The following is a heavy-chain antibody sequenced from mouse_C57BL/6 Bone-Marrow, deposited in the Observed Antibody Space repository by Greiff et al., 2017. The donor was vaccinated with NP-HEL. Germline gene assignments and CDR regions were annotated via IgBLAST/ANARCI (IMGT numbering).Heavy chain of an antibody. CDR1: GFTFSDYG. D-gene: IGHD1-1*01. Sequence: EVKLVESGGGLVQPGGSLKLSCAASGFTFSDYGMAWVRQAPRKGPELVAFISNLAYSIYYADPVTGRFTISRENAKNTLYLEMSSLRSEDTDMYYCARRGLLRYHYAMDYWGQGTSVTVSS. CDR3: ARRGLLRYHYAMDY. CDR2: ISNLAYSI. J-gene: IGHJ4*01. V-gene: IGHV5-15*04.